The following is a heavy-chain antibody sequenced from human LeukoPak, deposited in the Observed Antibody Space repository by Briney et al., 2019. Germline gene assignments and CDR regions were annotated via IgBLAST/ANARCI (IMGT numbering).Heavy chain of an antibody. CDR3: ASGGVIVS. V-gene: IGHV3-20*04. CDR2: ISWNSGSI. D-gene: IGHD3-16*02. Sequence: GGSLRLSCAASGFTFSSYWMSWVRQAPGKGVEWVSGISWNSGSIGYADSVKGRFTISRDNAKNSLYLQMNSLRAEDTALYYCASGGVIVSWGQGTLVTVSS. J-gene: IGHJ4*02. CDR1: GFTFSSYW.